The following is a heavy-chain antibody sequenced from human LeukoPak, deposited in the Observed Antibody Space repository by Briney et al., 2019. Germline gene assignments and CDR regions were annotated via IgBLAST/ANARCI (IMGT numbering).Heavy chain of an antibody. V-gene: IGHV4-59*01. CDR1: GGSHSSYY. D-gene: IGHD2-2*02. CDR3: ARERCSSTSCYTEDYYYMDV. CDR2: IYYSGST. J-gene: IGHJ6*03. Sequence: SETLSLTCTVSGGSHSSYYWSWIRQPPGKGLEWIGYIYYSGSTNYNPSLKSRVTISVDTSKNQFSLKLSSVTAADTAVYYCARERCSSTSCYTEDYYYMDVWGKGTTVTVSS.